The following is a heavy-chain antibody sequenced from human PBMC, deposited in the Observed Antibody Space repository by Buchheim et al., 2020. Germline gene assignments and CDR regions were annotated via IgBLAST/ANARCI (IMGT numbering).Heavy chain of an antibody. Sequence: QVQLQESGPGLVKPSGTLSLTCAVSGGSISSSNWWSWVRQPPGKGLEWIGEIYHSGSTTYNPSLKSRVTIPVDKSKNKFSLKLSSVTAADTAVYYCASTHIVVVPAAIPPKGWFDPWGQGTL. J-gene: IGHJ5*02. CDR2: IYHSGST. D-gene: IGHD2-2*01. CDR1: GGSISSSNW. CDR3: ASTHIVVVPAAIPPKGWFDP. V-gene: IGHV4-4*02.